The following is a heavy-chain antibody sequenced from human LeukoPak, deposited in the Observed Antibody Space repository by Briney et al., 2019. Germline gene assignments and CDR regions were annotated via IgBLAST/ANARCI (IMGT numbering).Heavy chain of an antibody. CDR3: TREDYSGSEHFLAGDYYMDV. D-gene: IGHD3-10*01. J-gene: IGHJ6*03. CDR1: GGSISTTNLF. CDR2: LSYTETA. V-gene: IGHV4-39*07. Sequence: PSETLSLTCNVSGGSISTTNLFWGWLRLPPGKGLEWIGSLSYTETAHYNPSLQSRVTISLDTSKNQFSLRVSSVTAADTATYYCTREDYSGSEHFLAGDYYMDVWGKGTTVIVSS.